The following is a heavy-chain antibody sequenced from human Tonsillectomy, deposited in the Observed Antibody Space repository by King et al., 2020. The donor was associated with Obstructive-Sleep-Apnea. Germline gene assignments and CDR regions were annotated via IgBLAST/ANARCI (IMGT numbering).Heavy chain of an antibody. D-gene: IGHD3-22*01. Sequence: QLVQSGGGLLQPGRSLRLSCTASGFTFVDYAMSWFRQAPGKGLEWVGFIRRKVYGGPTEYAESVKGRFTISRDDSKSIAYLQMTSLKTEDKAGYYCTRDLGYYDTSGYLGFYWGQGTLVTVSS. J-gene: IGHJ4*02. V-gene: IGHV3-49*03. CDR1: GFTFVDYA. CDR3: TRDLGYYDTSGYLGFY. CDR2: IRRKVYGGPT.